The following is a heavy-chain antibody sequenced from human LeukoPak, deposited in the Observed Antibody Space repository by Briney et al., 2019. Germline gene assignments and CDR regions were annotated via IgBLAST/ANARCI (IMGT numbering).Heavy chain of an antibody. CDR1: GFSFSSCA. CDR2: ISGSGSST. CDR3: AKDVYSNFDY. Sequence: GGSLRLSCAASGFSFSSCAMSWVRQAAGKGLEWVSTISGSGSSTFYADSVKGRFTISRDNSKNTLYLQMNSLRAEDTAVYYCAKDVYSNFDYWGQGTLVTVSS. D-gene: IGHD2-21*01. J-gene: IGHJ4*02. V-gene: IGHV3-23*01.